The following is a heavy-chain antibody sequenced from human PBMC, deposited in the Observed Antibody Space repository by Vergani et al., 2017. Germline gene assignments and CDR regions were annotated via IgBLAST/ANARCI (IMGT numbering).Heavy chain of an antibody. CDR1: GGSISSGGYY. V-gene: IGHV4-31*11. Sequence: QVQLQESGPGLVKPSGTLSLTCAVSGGSISSGGYYWSWIRQHPGKGLEWIGYIYYSGSTYYNPSLKSRVTISVDTSKNQFSLKLSSVTAADTAVYYCSLGSSSWAGWFDPWGQGTLVTVSS. CDR3: SLGSSSWAGWFDP. D-gene: IGHD6-13*01. J-gene: IGHJ5*02. CDR2: IYYSGST.